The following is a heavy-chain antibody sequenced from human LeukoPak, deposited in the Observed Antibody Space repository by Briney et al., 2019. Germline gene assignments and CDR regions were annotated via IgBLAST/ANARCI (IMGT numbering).Heavy chain of an antibody. D-gene: IGHD2-15*01. CDR3: AKDQETGGSCPTDY. CDR1: GFTFSSYA. V-gene: IGHV3-21*04. Sequence: PGGSLRLSCAASGFTFSSYAMHWVRQAPGKGLEWVSSISSSSSYIYYADSVKGRFTISRDNSKNTLYLQMNSLRAEDTAVYYCAKDQETGGSCPTDYWGQGTLVTVSS. CDR2: ISSSSSYI. J-gene: IGHJ4*02.